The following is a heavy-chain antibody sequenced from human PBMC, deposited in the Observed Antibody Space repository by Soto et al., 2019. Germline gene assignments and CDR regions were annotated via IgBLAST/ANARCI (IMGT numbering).Heavy chain of an antibody. CDR3: ARDLLWFGELFF. V-gene: IGHV3-66*01. J-gene: IGHJ4*02. CDR1: GFTVSSNY. CDR2: IYSGGST. D-gene: IGHD3-10*01. Sequence: EVQLVESGGGLVXPGGSLRLSCAASGFTVSSNYMSWVRQAPGKGLEWVSVIYSGGSTYYADSVKGRFTISRDNSKNTLYLQMNSLRAEDTAVYYCARDLLWFGELFFWGQGTLVTVSS.